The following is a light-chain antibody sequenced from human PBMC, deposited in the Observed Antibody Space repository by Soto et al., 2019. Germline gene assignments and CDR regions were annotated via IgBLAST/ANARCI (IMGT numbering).Light chain of an antibody. CDR1: QSVSSY. Sequence: EIVLTQSPATLSLSPGERATLSCRASQSVSSYLAWYQQKPGQAPRLLIYDASNRATGIPARFSGSGSGTDFTLTISRLEPEDFAVYYCQRYGSSLITFGQGTRLEIK. CDR3: QRYGSSLIT. J-gene: IGKJ5*01. V-gene: IGKV3-11*01. CDR2: DAS.